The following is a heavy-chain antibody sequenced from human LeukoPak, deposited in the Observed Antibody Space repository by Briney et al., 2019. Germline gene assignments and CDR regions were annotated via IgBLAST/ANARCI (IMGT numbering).Heavy chain of an antibody. CDR1: GASISSSSYY. V-gene: IGHV4-39*01. D-gene: IGHD3-22*01. Sequence: SETLSLTCTVSGASISSSSYYWGWIRQPPGKGLEWIGSIYYSGSTYYNPSLKSRVTISVDTSKNQFSLKLSSVTAADTAVYYCARHLYDYDSSGYYRNWFDPWGQGTLVTVSS. CDR3: ARHLYDYDSSGYYRNWFDP. CDR2: IYYSGST. J-gene: IGHJ5*02.